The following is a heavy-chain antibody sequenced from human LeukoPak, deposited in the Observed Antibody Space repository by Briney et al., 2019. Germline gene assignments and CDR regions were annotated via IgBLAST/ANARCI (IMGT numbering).Heavy chain of an antibody. CDR2: ISSSGSTI. CDR3: ARAPRHVLRYFDWSLTPPAGPHYFDY. Sequence: PGGSLRLSCAASGFTFSSYEMNWVRQAPGKGLEWVSYISSSGSTIYYADSVKGRFTISRDNAKNSLYLQMNSLRAEDTAVYYCARAPRHVLRYFDWSLTPPAGPHYFDYWGQGTLVTVSS. CDR1: GFTFSSYE. V-gene: IGHV3-48*03. D-gene: IGHD3-9*01. J-gene: IGHJ4*02.